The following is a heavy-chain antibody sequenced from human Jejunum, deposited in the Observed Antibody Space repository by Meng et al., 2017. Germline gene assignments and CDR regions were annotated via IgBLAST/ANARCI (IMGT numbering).Heavy chain of an antibody. D-gene: IGHD6-25*01. J-gene: IGHJ3*02. CDR2: ISRDGHTI. CDR1: GFTFRTYE. Sequence: GESLKISCAVSGFTFRTYEMNWVRQAPGKGLEWVSCISRDGHTILYADSVKGRFTTSRDDAENSLYLQMNSLRAEDTAVYYCARDRGNPDSFDIWGQGTRVTGSS. V-gene: IGHV3-48*03. CDR3: ARDRGNPDSFDI.